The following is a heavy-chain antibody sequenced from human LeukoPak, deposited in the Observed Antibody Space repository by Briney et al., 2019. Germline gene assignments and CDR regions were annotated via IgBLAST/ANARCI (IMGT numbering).Heavy chain of an antibody. CDR3: ARADSGYSYSSFYFDY. Sequence: PGGSLRLSCAASGFTFSSYGMSWVRQAPGKGLEWVSAISGSGGSTYYADSVKGRFTISRDNSKNTLYLQMNSLSSEDTAVYYCARADSGYSYSSFYFDYWGQGTLVTVSS. CDR1: GFTFSSYG. D-gene: IGHD5-18*01. J-gene: IGHJ4*02. CDR2: ISGSGGST. V-gene: IGHV3-23*01.